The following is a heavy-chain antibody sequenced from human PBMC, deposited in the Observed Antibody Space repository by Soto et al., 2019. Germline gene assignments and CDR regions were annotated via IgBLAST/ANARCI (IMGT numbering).Heavy chain of an antibody. J-gene: IGHJ4*02. D-gene: IGHD3-10*01. CDR2: INHSGST. Sequence: SETLSLTCAVYGGSFSGYYWSWIRQPPGKGLEWIGEINHSGSTNYNPSLKSRGTISVDTSKNQFSLKLNTVTAADTAVYYCARGWGLLWFGESNPINDYWGQGTLVTVSS. CDR3: ARGWGLLWFGESNPINDY. V-gene: IGHV4-34*01. CDR1: GGSFSGYY.